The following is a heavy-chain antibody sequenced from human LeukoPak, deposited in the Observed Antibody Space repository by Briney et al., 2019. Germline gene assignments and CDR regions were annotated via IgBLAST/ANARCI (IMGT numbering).Heavy chain of an antibody. J-gene: IGHJ4*02. Sequence: GGSLRLSCAASGFTFSSYSMNWVRQAPGKGLEWVANIKEDGSAKFYADSVKGRFTISRDNAKISVFLQMNSLTHDDTAVYYCARAVDVADYWGQGTLVTVSS. CDR3: ARAVDVADY. D-gene: IGHD3-10*02. V-gene: IGHV3-7*01. CDR1: GFTFSSYS. CDR2: IKEDGSAK.